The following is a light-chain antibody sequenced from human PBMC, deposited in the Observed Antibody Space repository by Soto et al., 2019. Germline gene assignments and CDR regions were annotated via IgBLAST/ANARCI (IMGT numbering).Light chain of an antibody. CDR1: QSVSNN. Sequence: EIVLTQSPGTLSLSPGERATLSCRASQSVSNNLAWYQHKPGQAPRLLIYGASSRATGIPDRFSGSGSGTDFTLTISRLEPEDFAVYYCHQYGSSPWTFGQGTKVDI. CDR3: HQYGSSPWT. J-gene: IGKJ1*01. CDR2: GAS. V-gene: IGKV3-20*01.